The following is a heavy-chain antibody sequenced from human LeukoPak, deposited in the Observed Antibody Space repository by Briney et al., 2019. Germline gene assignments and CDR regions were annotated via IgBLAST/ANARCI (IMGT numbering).Heavy chain of an antibody. V-gene: IGHV3-23*01. CDR2: ISSGGSGT. CDR3: ARRGASKTFDY. J-gene: IGHJ4*02. CDR1: GFTFSSYA. D-gene: IGHD2/OR15-2a*01. Sequence: GGALRLSCATSGFTFSSYAMSWVRQAPGKVLEWVSAISSGGSGTYYADSVKGRFTISRDNSKNTLYLQMNSLRADDTAVYYCARRGASKTFDYWGQGTLVTVSS.